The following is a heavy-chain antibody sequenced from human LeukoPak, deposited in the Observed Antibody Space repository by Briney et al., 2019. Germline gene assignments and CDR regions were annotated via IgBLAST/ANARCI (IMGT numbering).Heavy chain of an antibody. Sequence: PGGSLRLSCAASGFSFSSYGFNWVRQAPGKGLEWVSSIGPTGTDTYHADSVKGRFTISRDNAKNSLYLQMDSLRAEDTAVYYCATEGIGRHYDYWGQGTLLTVSS. D-gene: IGHD1-26*01. J-gene: IGHJ4*02. CDR2: IGPTGTDT. V-gene: IGHV3-21*01. CDR1: GFSFSSYG. CDR3: ATEGIGRHYDY.